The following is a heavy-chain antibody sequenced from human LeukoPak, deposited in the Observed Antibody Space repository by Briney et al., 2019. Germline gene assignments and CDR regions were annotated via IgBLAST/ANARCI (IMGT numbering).Heavy chain of an antibody. CDR2: INHSGST. CDR1: GGSFSGYY. D-gene: IGHD3-10*01. J-gene: IGHJ4*02. CDR3: ASSTDIMGSGSYSVH. V-gene: IGHV4-34*01. Sequence: KPSGTLSLTCAVYGGSFSGYYWSWIRQPPGKGLEWIGEINHSGSTNYNPSLKSRVTISVDTSKNQFSLKLSSVTAADTAVYYCASSTDIMGSGSYSVHWGQGTLVTVSS.